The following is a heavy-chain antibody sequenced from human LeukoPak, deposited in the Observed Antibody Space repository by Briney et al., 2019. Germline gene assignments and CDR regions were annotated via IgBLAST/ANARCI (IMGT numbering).Heavy chain of an antibody. CDR2: IDRSSSNI. D-gene: IGHD5-12*01. CDR3: ARVGYSGWDFDY. J-gene: IGHJ4*02. CDR1: GFTFSSYS. Sequence: GGSLRLSCAASGFTFSSYSMNWVRQAPGKGLEWVSYIDRSSSNIYYAGAGKGRFTISRDNAKNSLYLQMNSQRDEDTAVYFCARVGYSGWDFDYWGQGTLVTVSS. V-gene: IGHV3-48*02.